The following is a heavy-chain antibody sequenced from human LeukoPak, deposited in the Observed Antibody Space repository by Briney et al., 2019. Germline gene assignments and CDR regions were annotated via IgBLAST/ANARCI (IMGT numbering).Heavy chain of an antibody. V-gene: IGHV4-4*07. CDR2: IYTSGST. J-gene: IGHJ4*02. CDR3: ARGRRGSSTSRIYFDY. Sequence: PSETLSLTCTVSGGSISSYYWSWIRQPAGKGLEWIGRIYTSGSTNYNPSLKSRVTMSVDTSKNQFSLKLSSVTAADTAVYYCARGRRGSSTSRIYFDYWGQGTLVTVSP. CDR1: GGSISSYY. D-gene: IGHD2-2*01.